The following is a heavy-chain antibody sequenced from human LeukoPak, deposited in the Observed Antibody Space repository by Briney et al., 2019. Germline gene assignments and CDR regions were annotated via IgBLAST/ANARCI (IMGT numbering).Heavy chain of an antibody. D-gene: IGHD5-12*01. CDR3: AKSEVGSGYDYFDY. J-gene: IGHJ4*02. Sequence: GGSLRLSCAASGFTFSSYAIHWVRQAPGKGLEWVALISYDGSNKYYADSVKGRFTISRDNSKNTLYLQMNSLRAEDTAVYYCAKSEVGSGYDYFDYWGQGTLVTVSS. CDR2: ISYDGSNK. CDR1: GFTFSSYA. V-gene: IGHV3-30*04.